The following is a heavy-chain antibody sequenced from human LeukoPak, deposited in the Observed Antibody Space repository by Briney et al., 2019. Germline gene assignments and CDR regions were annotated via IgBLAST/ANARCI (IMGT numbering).Heavy chain of an antibody. V-gene: IGHV6-1*01. CDR3: AREVGAGGDAFDI. Sequence: SQTLSLTCAISGDSVSSNSAAWNWTTQSPSRGLEWLRRTYYRSKWYNDYALSVESRITINPDTSQNQFSLQLNSVTPDDTAVYYCAREVGAGGDAFDIWGQGTMVTVSS. J-gene: IGHJ3*02. CDR1: GDSVSSNSAA. CDR2: TYYRSKWYN. D-gene: IGHD3-16*01.